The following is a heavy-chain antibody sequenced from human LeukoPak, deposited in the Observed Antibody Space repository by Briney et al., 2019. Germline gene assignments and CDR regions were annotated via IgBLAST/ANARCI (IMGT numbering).Heavy chain of an antibody. V-gene: IGHV1-18*04. J-gene: IGHJ3*02. Sequence: ASVKVSCKASGYTFTGYYMHWVRQAPGQGLEWMGWISAYNGNTNYAQKLQGRVTMTTDTSTNTAYMKLRSLRSDDTAVYYCARGLQENLAWLKAFSAFDIWGQGTMVTVSS. CDR1: GYTFTGYY. CDR2: ISAYNGNT. CDR3: ARGLQENLAWLKAFSAFDI. D-gene: IGHD5-24*01.